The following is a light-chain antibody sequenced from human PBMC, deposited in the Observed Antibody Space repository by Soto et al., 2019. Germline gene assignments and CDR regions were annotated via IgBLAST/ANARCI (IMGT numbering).Light chain of an antibody. CDR2: DTS. Sequence: VVMTQSPASLSVSPGEGATVSCWASQNLKNKLAWYQQKPGQAPRLLIFDTSSRATGVPTRFSGSGSGIKFTLTISSLQSEDLGVYYCQQYVAWPLSFGGGTKVEIK. CDR3: QQYVAWPLS. V-gene: IGKV3-15*01. CDR1: QNLKNK. J-gene: IGKJ4*01.